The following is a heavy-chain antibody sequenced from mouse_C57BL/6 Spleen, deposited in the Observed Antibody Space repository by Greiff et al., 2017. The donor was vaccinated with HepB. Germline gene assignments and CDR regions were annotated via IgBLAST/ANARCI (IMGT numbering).Heavy chain of an antibody. J-gene: IGHJ2*01. D-gene: IGHD1-2*01. CDR1: GYTFTSYW. Sequence: QVQLQQPGAELVMPGASVKLSCKASGYTFTSYWMYWVKQRPGQGLEWIGEIDPSDSYTNYNQKFKGKSTLTVDKSSITAYMQLSSLTSEDSAVYYCAREGDYGLYWGQGTTLTVSS. V-gene: IGHV1-69*01. CDR3: AREGDYGLY. CDR2: IDPSDSYT.